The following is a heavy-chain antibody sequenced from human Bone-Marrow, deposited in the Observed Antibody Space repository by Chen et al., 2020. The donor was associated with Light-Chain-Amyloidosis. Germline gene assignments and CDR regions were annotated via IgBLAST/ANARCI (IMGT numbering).Heavy chain of an antibody. CDR3: ARVGERWLQSVTFDY. V-gene: IGHV3-21*04. Sequence: EVQLVESGGGLVKPGGSLRISCEASGFSFGTSSMAWVRQAPGKGLKWVSSISVTGIYTHYADSLMGRFNISRDNAKNSLYLQMNSLRVEDTAVYYCARVGERWLQSVTFDYWGQGSLVTVSS. D-gene: IGHD3-16*01. J-gene: IGHJ4*02. CDR2: ISVTGIYT. CDR1: GFSFGTSS.